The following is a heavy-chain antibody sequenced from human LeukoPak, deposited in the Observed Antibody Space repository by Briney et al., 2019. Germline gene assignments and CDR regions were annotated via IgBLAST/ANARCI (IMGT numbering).Heavy chain of an antibody. J-gene: IGHJ4*02. CDR2: ISYDGSNK. CDR3: ARDGEAYCSSTSCPYYFDY. V-gene: IGHV3-30*04. D-gene: IGHD2-2*01. CDR1: GFTFSSYA. Sequence: GRSLRLSCAASGFTFSSYAMHWVRQAPGKGLEWVAVISYDGSNKYYADSVKGRFTISRDNSKNTLYLQMNSLRAEDTAVYYCARDGEAYCSSTSCPYYFDYWGRGTLVTVSS.